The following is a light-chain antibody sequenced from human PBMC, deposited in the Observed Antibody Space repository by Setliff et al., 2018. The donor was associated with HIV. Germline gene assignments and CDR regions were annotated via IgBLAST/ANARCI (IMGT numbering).Light chain of an antibody. CDR3: QSYDKSLTGSAV. V-gene: IGLV1-40*01. CDR2: DNT. J-gene: IGLJ1*01. CDR1: SPNIGAGFD. Sequence: QSVLTQPPSVSGAPGQRVTMSCTGSSPNIGAGFDVHWYQHLPGKAPKLLIYDNTNRPSGVPDRFSGSKSGTSASLAITGLQAEDEADYYCQSYDKSLTGSAVFGTGTKVTVL.